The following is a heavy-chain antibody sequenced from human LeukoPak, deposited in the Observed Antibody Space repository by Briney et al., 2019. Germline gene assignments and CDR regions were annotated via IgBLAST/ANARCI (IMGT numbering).Heavy chain of an antibody. CDR2: IYTSGST. CDR3: ARVQRRYDSSGYYYDHYYYYYMDV. V-gene: IGHV4-61*02. Sequence: SETLSLTCTVSGGSISSDNYYWSWIRQPAGKGLEWIGRIYTSGSTKYNPSLKSRVTMSVDTSKKQFSLKLSSVTAADTAVYYCARVQRRYDSSGYYYDHYYYYYMDVWGKGATVTVSS. D-gene: IGHD3-22*01. CDR1: GGSISSDNYY. J-gene: IGHJ6*03.